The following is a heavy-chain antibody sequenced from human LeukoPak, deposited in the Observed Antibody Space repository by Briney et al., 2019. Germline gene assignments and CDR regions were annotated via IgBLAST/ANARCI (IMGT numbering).Heavy chain of an antibody. CDR3: ASMGTYIVVVVAAQGLDAFDI. D-gene: IGHD2-15*01. CDR2: ISYDGSNK. CDR1: GFTFSSYA. V-gene: IGHV3-30-3*01. J-gene: IGHJ3*02. Sequence: GGSLRLSCAASGFTFSSYAMHWVRQAPGKGLEWVAVISYDGSNKYYADSVKGRFTISRDNSKNTLYLQMNSLRAEDTAVYYCASMGTYIVVVVAAQGLDAFDIWGQGTMVTVSS.